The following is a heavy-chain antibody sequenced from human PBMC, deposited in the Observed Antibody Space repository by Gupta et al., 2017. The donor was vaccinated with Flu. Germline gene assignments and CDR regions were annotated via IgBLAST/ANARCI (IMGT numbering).Heavy chain of an antibody. CDR2: TSGSRGST. CDR1: GFTFSSYA. D-gene: IGHD1-26*01. V-gene: IGHV3-23*01. J-gene: IGHJ4*02. CDR3: GNSGSYPNFYFDD. Sequence: EVQLLESGGGLVQPGGSLRLSCAASGFTFSSYAMSWVRQAPGKGLEWVSATSGSRGSTSDADAVKCRFTISRDNAKNTMYLQIKRMTADYTAVYYCGNSGSYPNFYFDDWGQGTLVTVSS.